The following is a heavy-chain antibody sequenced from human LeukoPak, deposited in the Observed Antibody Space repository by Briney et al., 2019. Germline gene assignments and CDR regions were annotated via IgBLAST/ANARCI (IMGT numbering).Heavy chain of an antibody. Sequence: GGSLRLSCAASEITFSSYAMSWVRQAPGKGLEGVSSISASGSLTYYADSVKGRFTISRDNSKSILFLQMNSLTAEDTAVYFWAKGWFGETLHGPHDYWGQGPLVTVSS. D-gene: IGHD3-10*01. CDR3: AKGWFGETLHGPHDY. CDR2: ISASGSLT. CDR1: EITFSSYA. J-gene: IGHJ4*02. V-gene: IGHV3-23*01.